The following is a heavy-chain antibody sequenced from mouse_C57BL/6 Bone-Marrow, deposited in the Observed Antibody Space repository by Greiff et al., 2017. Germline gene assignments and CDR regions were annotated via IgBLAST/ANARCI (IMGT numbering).Heavy chain of an antibody. V-gene: IGHV1-76*01. J-gene: IGHJ2*01. Sequence: QVQLQQSGAELVRPGASVKLSCKASGYTFTDYYINWVKQRPGQGLEWIARIYPGSGNTYYNEKFKGKATLTAEKSSSTAYMQLSSLTSEDSAVYFCARGANAGNYFDYWGQGTTLTVSS. CDR3: ARGANAGNYFDY. CDR1: GYTFTDYY. D-gene: IGHD4-1*01. CDR2: IYPGSGNT.